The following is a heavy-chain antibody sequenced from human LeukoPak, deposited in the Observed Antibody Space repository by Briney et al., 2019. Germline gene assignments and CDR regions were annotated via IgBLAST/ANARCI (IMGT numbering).Heavy chain of an antibody. CDR1: GFSLSTSGVG. V-gene: IGHV2-5*01. CDR3: AHSTYYYDSSGQGGVDY. D-gene: IGHD3-22*01. Sequence: SGPTLVKPTQTLTLTCTFSGFSLSTSGVGVGWIRQPPGKALEWLALIYWNDDKRYSPSLKSRLTITKDTSKNQVVLTMTNMDPVDTATYCCAHSTYYYDSSGQGGVDYWGQGTLVTVSS. CDR2: IYWNDDK. J-gene: IGHJ4*02.